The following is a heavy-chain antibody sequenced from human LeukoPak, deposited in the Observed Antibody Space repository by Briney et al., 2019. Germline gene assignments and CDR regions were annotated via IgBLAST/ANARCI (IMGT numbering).Heavy chain of an antibody. J-gene: IGHJ4*02. Sequence: ASVKVSCKASGYTFTSYGISWVRQAPGQGLEWMGWISAYNGNTNYAQKLQGRVTMTRNTSISTAYMELSSLRSEDTAVYYCARGLAGELDYWGQGTLVTVSS. D-gene: IGHD6-19*01. CDR2: ISAYNGNT. CDR1: GYTFTSYG. V-gene: IGHV1-18*01. CDR3: ARGLAGELDY.